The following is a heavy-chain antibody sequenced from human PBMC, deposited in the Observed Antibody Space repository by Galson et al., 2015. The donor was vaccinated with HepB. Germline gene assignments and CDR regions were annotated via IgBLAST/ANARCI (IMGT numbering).Heavy chain of an antibody. D-gene: IGHD6-19*01. Sequence: SLRLSCAASGFTFSSYSINWVRQAPGKGLEWVSHISSSSSTIYYADSVKGRFTISRDNVKNSLYLQMNSLRDEDTAVYYCATDRRYSSGWFDNWGQGTLVPVS. V-gene: IGHV3-48*02. CDR2: ISSSSSTI. CDR3: ATDRRYSSGWFDN. CDR1: GFTFSSYS. J-gene: IGHJ5*02.